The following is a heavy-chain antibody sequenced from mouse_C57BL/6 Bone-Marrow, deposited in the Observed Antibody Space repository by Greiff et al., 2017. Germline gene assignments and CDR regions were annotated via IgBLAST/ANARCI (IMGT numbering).Heavy chain of an antibody. CDR1: GYTFTSYW. Sequence: VQLQQPGAELVMPGASVKLSCKASGYTFTSYWMHWVKQRPGQGLEWIGEIDTSDSYTNYNQKFKGKSTLTVDKSSSTAYMQLSSLTSEDSAVYYCARRDYGEVDYWGQGTSVTVSS. J-gene: IGHJ4*01. V-gene: IGHV1-69*01. D-gene: IGHD1-1*01. CDR3: ARRDYGEVDY. CDR2: IDTSDSYT.